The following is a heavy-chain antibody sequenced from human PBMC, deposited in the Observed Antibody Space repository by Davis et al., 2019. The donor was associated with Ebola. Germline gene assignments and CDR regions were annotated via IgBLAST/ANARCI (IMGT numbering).Heavy chain of an antibody. Sequence: GESLKISCKGSGYSFTSYWIGWMRQLPGKGLEWMGIIYPGDSDTRYSPSFQGQVTISADKSISTAYLQWSSLKASDTAMYYCGIAVAGTTFDYWGQGTLVTVSS. CDR1: GYSFTSYW. V-gene: IGHV5-51*01. CDR2: IYPGDSDT. CDR3: GIAVAGTTFDY. D-gene: IGHD6-19*01. J-gene: IGHJ4*02.